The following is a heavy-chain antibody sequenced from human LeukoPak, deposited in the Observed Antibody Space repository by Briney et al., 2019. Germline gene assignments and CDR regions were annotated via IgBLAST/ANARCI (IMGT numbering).Heavy chain of an antibody. J-gene: IGHJ4*02. V-gene: IGHV3-33*01. Sequence: PGGSLRLSCAASGFTFSSYGMHWVRQAPGKGLGWVAVIWYDGSNKYYADSVKGRFTISRDNSKNTLYLQMNSLRAEDTAVYYCARDFYSSSWYVRYYFDYWGQGTLVTVSS. D-gene: IGHD6-13*01. CDR1: GFTFSSYG. CDR3: ARDFYSSSWYVRYYFDY. CDR2: IWYDGSNK.